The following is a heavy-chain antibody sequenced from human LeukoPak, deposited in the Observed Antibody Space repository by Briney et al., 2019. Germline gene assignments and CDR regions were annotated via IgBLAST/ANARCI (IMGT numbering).Heavy chain of an antibody. CDR2: FIPILNTT. CDR1: GGTFSGNS. CDR3: ARETRDSNWNSVAYLDH. Sequence: SVKVSCKASGGTFSGNSITWVRQAPGQGLEWMGRFIPILNTTNYAQDFQGRVTLTADKSTSTANMELMSLGSEDTAVYYCARETRDSNWNSVAYLDHWGQGTLVTVSS. V-gene: IGHV1-69*08. J-gene: IGHJ4*02. D-gene: IGHD1-7*01.